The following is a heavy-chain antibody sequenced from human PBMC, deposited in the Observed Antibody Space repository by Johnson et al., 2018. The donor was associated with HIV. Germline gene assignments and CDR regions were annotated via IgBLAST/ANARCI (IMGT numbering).Heavy chain of an antibody. CDR2: IWYDGSNK. J-gene: IGHJ3*02. Sequence: QVQLVESGGGVVQPGRSLRLSCAASGFTFSSYGMYWVRQAPGKGLEWVAVIWYDGSNKYYADSVKGRFTISRDNSKNTLYLQMNSLRAEDTAVYYCARALTTDAFDIWGQGTMVTVSS. V-gene: IGHV3-30*19. CDR1: GFTFSSYG. D-gene: IGHD4-17*01. CDR3: ARALTTDAFDI.